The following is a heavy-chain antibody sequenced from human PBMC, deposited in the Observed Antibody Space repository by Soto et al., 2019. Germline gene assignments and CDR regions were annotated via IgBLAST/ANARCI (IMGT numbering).Heavy chain of an antibody. CDR3: ARDGYYAGLGRYSYVYSPPRYYGMDV. Sequence: QVQLVQSGAEVKKPGASVKVSCKASGYTFTTYGISWVRQAPGQGLEWTGWISSYNDNTNSAQKLQGRVTMTTDTSTSTADMELRSLGSDDTGVYYCARDGYYAGLGRYSYVYSPPRYYGMDVWGQGTTVTVSS. J-gene: IGHJ6*02. CDR2: ISSYNDNT. CDR1: GYTFTTYG. V-gene: IGHV1-18*01. D-gene: IGHD5-18*01.